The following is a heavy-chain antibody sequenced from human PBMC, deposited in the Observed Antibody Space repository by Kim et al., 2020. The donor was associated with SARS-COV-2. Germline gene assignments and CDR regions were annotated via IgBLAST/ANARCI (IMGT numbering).Heavy chain of an antibody. Sequence: GGSLRLSCAASGFTFTDHWMSWVRQAPGKGLEWVANIQQNGGEKYYVDSVKGRFTISRDNAKNSLFLQMNSLRADDTAMYYCARDLEPRVRRHGISWYWAHDYWGQGTLVTVSS. D-gene: IGHD6-13*01. CDR2: IQQNGGEK. CDR1: GFTFTDHW. CDR3: ARDLEPRVRRHGISWYWAHDY. V-gene: IGHV3-7*01. J-gene: IGHJ4*02.